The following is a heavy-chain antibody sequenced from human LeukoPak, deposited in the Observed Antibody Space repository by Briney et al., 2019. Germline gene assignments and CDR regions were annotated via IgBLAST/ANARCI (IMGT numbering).Heavy chain of an antibody. CDR1: GFTFSRHG. Sequence: PGRSLRLSCAPSGFTFSRHGMHWVRQAPGKELEWVAIISNDGSGKYYAHSVEGRFTISRDNSKNTLYLQMDSLRAEDTAVYYCARDRAWNYFDYWGQGTLVTVSS. CDR2: ISNDGSGK. CDR3: ARDRAWNYFDY. J-gene: IGHJ4*02. V-gene: IGHV3-30*03. D-gene: IGHD3-3*01.